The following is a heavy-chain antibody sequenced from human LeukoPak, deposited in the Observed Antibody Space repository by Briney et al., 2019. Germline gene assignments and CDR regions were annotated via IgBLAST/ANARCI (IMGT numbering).Heavy chain of an antibody. CDR3: ARGRSGYYTRRWYFDL. J-gene: IGHJ2*01. CDR2: IYTSGST. CDR1: GGSISSYY. D-gene: IGHD3-3*01. V-gene: IGHV4-4*07. Sequence: SETLSLTCTVSGGSISSYYWSWIRQPAGKGLEWIGRIYTSGSTNYNPSLKSRVTMSVDTSKNQFSLKLSSVTAADTAMYYCARGRSGYYTRRWYFDLWGRGTLVTVSS.